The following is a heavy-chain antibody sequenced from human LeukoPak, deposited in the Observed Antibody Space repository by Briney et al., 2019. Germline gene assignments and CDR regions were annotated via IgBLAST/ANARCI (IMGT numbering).Heavy chain of an antibody. CDR3: ARRAYGSGRRY. CDR2: INHSGST. Sequence: PSETLSLTCAVYGGSFSGYYWSWIRQPPGKGLEWIGEINHSGSTNYNPSLKSRVTISVDTSKNQFSLKLSSVTAADTAVYYCARRAYGSGRRYWGRGTLVTVSS. J-gene: IGHJ4*02. D-gene: IGHD3-10*01. CDR1: GGSFSGYY. V-gene: IGHV4-34*01.